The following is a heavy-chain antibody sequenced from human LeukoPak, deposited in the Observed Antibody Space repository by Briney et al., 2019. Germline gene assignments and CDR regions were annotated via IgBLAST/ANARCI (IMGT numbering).Heavy chain of an antibody. CDR3: AKNGVVVVAAYGMDV. Sequence: GGSRRLSCAASGFTFSSYGMHWVRQAPGKGLEWVAVISYDGSNKYYADSVKGRFTISRDNSKNTLYLQMNSLRAEDTAVYYCAKNGVVVVAAYGMDVWGQGTTVTVSS. J-gene: IGHJ6*02. CDR1: GFTFSSYG. CDR2: ISYDGSNK. D-gene: IGHD2-15*01. V-gene: IGHV3-30*18.